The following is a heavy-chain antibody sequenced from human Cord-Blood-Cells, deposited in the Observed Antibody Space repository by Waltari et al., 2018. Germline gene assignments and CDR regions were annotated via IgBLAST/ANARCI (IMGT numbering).Heavy chain of an antibody. Sequence: QVQLQESGPGLVKPSETLSLTCTVSGGSISSYYWSWIRQPPGKGLEWIGYIYYSGSTNYNPSLKSRVTISVDTSKNQFSLKLSSVTAADTAVYYCARTLGNAVAFDIWGQGIMVTVSS. CDR2: IYYSGST. V-gene: IGHV4-59*08. D-gene: IGHD7-27*01. J-gene: IGHJ3*02. CDR1: GGSISSYY. CDR3: ARTLGNAVAFDI.